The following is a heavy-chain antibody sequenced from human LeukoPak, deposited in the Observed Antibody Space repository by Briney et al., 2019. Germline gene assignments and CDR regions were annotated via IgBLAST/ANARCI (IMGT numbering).Heavy chain of an antibody. CDR2: ISSSSSYI. CDR1: GFTFSSYS. CDR3: ARDLGSGWIYYFDY. J-gene: IGHJ4*02. V-gene: IGHV3-21*01. Sequence: GGSLRLSCAASGFTFSSYSMNWVRQAPGKGLEWVSSISSSSSYIYYADSVKGRSTISRDNAKNSLYLQMNSLRAEDTAVYYCARDLGSGWIYYFDYWGQGTLVTVSS. D-gene: IGHD6-19*01.